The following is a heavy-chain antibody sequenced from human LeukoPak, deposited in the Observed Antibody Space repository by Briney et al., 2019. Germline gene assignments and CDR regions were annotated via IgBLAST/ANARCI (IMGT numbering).Heavy chain of an antibody. CDR3: ARVGVLWSPNWFDP. D-gene: IGHD3-10*01. CDR2: INTNTGNP. Sequence: ASVKVSCKASGYTFTSYAMNWVRQAPGQGLEWMGWINTNTGNPTYAQGFTGRFVLSLDTSVSTAYLQISSLKAEDTAVYYCARVGVLWSPNWFDPWGQGTLVTVSS. CDR1: GYTFTSYA. V-gene: IGHV7-4-1*02. J-gene: IGHJ5*02.